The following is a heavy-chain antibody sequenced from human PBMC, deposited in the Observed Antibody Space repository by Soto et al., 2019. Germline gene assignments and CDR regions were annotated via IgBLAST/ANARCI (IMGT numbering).Heavy chain of an antibody. J-gene: IGHJ4*02. V-gene: IGHV3-30*18. CDR2: ISTTGGLK. CDR3: AKETHSSGYGSYFDY. D-gene: IGHD3-22*01. CDR1: GFTFSSYG. Sequence: GVSLRLSCAASGFTFSSYGVHWVRQAPGKGLEWVAVISTTGGLKYAADSVKGRFTISRDNSKNTLYLQMNSLRPEDTAMYYCAKETHSSGYGSYFDYWGPGILVTVSS.